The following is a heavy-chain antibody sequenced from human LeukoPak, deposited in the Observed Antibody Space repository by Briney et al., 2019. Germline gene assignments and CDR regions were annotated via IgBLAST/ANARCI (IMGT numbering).Heavy chain of an antibody. Sequence: SETLSLTCTVSGGSISSSSYYWGWIRQPPGKGLEWIGSIYYSGSTYYNPSLKSRVTISVDTSKNQVSLKLSSVTAADTAVYYCARRLGFGELLDAFDIWGQGTMVTVSS. CDR3: ARRLGFGELLDAFDI. V-gene: IGHV4-39*07. J-gene: IGHJ3*02. D-gene: IGHD3-10*01. CDR2: IYYSGST. CDR1: GGSISSSSYY.